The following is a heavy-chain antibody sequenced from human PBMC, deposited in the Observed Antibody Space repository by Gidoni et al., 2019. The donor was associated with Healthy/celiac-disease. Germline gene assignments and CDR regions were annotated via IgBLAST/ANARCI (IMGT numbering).Heavy chain of an antibody. D-gene: IGHD6-13*01. V-gene: IGHV3-13*04. CDR1: GFTFSGYD. Sequence: EVQLVESGGGLVQPGGSLRLSCAASGFTFSGYDMHWVRQAPGKGLEWVSAIGTAGDTYYPGSVKGRFTISRENAKNSLYLQMNSLRAGDTAVYYCAREVLAAAGGGAFDTWGQGTMVTVSS. J-gene: IGHJ3*02. CDR2: IGTAGDT. CDR3: AREVLAAAGGGAFDT.